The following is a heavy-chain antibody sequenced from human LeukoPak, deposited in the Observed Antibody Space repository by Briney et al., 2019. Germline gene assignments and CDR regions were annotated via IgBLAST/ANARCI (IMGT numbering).Heavy chain of an antibody. Sequence: SVKVSCKASGGTFSSYAISWVRQAPGQGLEWMGGIIPIFGTANYAQKFQGRVTITADESTSTAYMELSSLRSKDTAVYYCARSAGTGYNWFDPWGQGTLVTVSS. V-gene: IGHV1-69*13. CDR2: IIPIFGTA. D-gene: IGHD6-13*01. J-gene: IGHJ5*02. CDR3: ARSAGTGYNWFDP. CDR1: GGTFSSYA.